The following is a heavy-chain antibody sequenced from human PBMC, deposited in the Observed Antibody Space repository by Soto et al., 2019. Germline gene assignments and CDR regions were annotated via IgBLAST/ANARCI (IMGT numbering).Heavy chain of an antibody. CDR2: IYYSGCT. CDR1: GGSISNTRYY. Sequence: WETLSPTCTVSGGSISNTRYYRGWLRQPPGKGLEWIGSIYYSGCTYYDPTRKSRVTISVETSRKQSSLKLSSVTAADTAVYYCARHVPLGYCTTTSCYALAWFDPWGHGTLVTVSS. D-gene: IGHD2-2*01. V-gene: IGHV4-39*01. CDR3: ARHVPLGYCTTTSCYALAWFDP. J-gene: IGHJ5*02.